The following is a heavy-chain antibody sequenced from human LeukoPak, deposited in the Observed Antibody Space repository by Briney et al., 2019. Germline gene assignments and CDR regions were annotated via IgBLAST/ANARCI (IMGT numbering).Heavy chain of an antibody. CDR2: ISYNGSNK. Sequence: GRSLRLSCAASGFTFSSYAMHWVRQAPGKGLEWVAVISYNGSNKYYADSVKGRFTISRDNSKTTLYLQMNSLRAEDTAVYYCARGPPHDSSGYYLGAIDYWGQGTLVTVSS. V-gene: IGHV3-30*04. D-gene: IGHD3-22*01. CDR3: ARGPPHDSSGYYLGAIDY. CDR1: GFTFSSYA. J-gene: IGHJ4*02.